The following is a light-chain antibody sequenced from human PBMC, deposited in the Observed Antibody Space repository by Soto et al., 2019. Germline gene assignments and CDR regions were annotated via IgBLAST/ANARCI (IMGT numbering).Light chain of an antibody. CDR1: QTINNW. CDR2: HAS. J-gene: IGKJ1*01. CDR3: QHYNSYPWT. Sequence: DSVLIPLLAVSLENIGDRVTITCRASQTINNWLAWYQQKPGKAPNLLIYHASNLETGVPSRFSGSAFGTEFTLTISSLQPDDFATYYCQHYNSYPWTFGQGTKV. V-gene: IGKV1-5*01.